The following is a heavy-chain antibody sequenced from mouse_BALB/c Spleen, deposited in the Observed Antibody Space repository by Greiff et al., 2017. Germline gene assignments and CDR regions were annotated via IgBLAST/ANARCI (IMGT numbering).Heavy chain of an antibody. CDR3: ARDIGRYDDAMDY. CDR2: IRNKANGYTT. CDR1: GFTFTDYY. V-gene: IGHV7-3*02. D-gene: IGHD2-14*01. Sequence: EVQRVESGGGLVQPGGSLRLSCATSGFTFTDYYMSWVRQPPGKALEWLGFIRNKANGYTTEYSASVKGRFTISRDNSQSILYLQMNTLRAEDSATYYCARDIGRYDDAMDYWGQGTSVTVSS. J-gene: IGHJ4*01.